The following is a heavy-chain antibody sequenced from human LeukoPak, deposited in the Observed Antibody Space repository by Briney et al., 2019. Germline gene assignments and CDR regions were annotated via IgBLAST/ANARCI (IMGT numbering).Heavy chain of an antibody. Sequence: GGSLRLSCAASGLTFSSYWMSWVRQAPGKGLAWVANIKQDGSEKYYVDSVKGRFTISRDNAKNSLYLQMNSLRAEDTAVYYCARDLTGYSSGPTGYWGQGTLVTVSS. CDR2: IKQDGSEK. CDR3: ARDLTGYSSGPTGY. V-gene: IGHV3-7*01. D-gene: IGHD6-19*01. J-gene: IGHJ4*02. CDR1: GLTFSSYW.